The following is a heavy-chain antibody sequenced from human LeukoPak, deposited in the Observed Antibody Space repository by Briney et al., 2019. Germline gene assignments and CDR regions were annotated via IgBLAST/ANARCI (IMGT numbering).Heavy chain of an antibody. CDR2: INHSGST. CDR1: GVSFSGYY. V-gene: IGHV4-34*01. CDR3: AGNYYGSGSYYSEDRY. J-gene: IGHJ4*02. D-gene: IGHD3-10*01. Sequence: PSETLSLTCAVYGVSFSGYYWSWIRQPPGKGLEWIGEINHSGSTNYNPSLKSRVTISVDTSKNQFSLKLSSVTAADTAVYYCAGNYYGSGSYYSEDRYWGQGTLVTVSS.